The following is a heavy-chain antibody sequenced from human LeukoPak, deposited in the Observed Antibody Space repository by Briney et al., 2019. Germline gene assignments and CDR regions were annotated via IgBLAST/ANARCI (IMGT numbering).Heavy chain of an antibody. V-gene: IGHV3-33*08. J-gene: IGHJ4*02. CDR2: IWYDGNNK. CDR1: GFTFSSYG. Sequence: GGSLRLSCAVSGFTFSSYGMHWVRQAPGKGLEWVAVIWYDGNNKYYGDSVKGRFTISRDNSKNTLYLQMNSLRAEDTALYYCARDRSEYSGFFDYWGQGTLVTVSS. D-gene: IGHD5-12*01. CDR3: ARDRSEYSGFFDY.